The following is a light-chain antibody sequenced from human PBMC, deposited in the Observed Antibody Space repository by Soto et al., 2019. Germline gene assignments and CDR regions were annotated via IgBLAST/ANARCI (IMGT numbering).Light chain of an antibody. J-gene: IGKJ5*01. CDR2: AVS. CDR1: QSISSY. CDR3: QQSYTPLT. Sequence: DIQRTQSPSSLPASVGESATTTRRASQSISSYLNWYQQXPGNAPKFLIYAVSSLQSGDPSRFSGSGSGTDFTLTISSLPPEDVATYYCQQSYTPLTFGQGTRLEI. V-gene: IGKV1-39*01.